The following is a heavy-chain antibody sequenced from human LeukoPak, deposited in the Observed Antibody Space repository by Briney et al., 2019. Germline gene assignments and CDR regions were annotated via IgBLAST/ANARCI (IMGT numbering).Heavy chain of an antibody. D-gene: IGHD6-19*01. CDR1: GYTFAGYY. CDR2: IIPNSGGT. J-gene: IGHJ4*02. CDR3: ARPYSSGWYDLYYFDY. V-gene: IGHV1-2*02. Sequence: ASVKVSCKASGYTFAGYYMHWVRQAPGQGLEWMGWIIPNSGGTNYAQKFQGRVTMTRDTSISTAYMELSRLRSDDTAVYYCARPYSSGWYDLYYFDYWGQGTLVTVSS.